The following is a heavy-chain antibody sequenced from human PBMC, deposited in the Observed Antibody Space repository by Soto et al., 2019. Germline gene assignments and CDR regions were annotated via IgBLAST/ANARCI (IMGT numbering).Heavy chain of an antibody. CDR1: GGTFSSYA. CDR3: ASPGGDIVVAHYGMDV. D-gene: IGHD2-2*01. V-gene: IGHV1-69*01. CDR2: IIPIFGTA. Sequence: QVQLVQSGAEVKKPGSSVMVSCKASGGTFSSYAISWVRQAPGQGLEWMGGIIPIFGTANYAQKFQGRVTITADESTSTAYMELSSLRSEDTAVYYCASPGGDIVVAHYGMDVWGQGTTVTVSS. J-gene: IGHJ6*02.